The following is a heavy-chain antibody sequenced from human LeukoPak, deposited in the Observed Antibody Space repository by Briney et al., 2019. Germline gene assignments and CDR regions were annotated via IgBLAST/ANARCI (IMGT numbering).Heavy chain of an antibody. CDR2: IYPGDSDT. CDR1: GYSFTSYW. J-gene: IGHJ4*02. CDR3: ATGLSDHGDPRASFDY. D-gene: IGHD4-17*01. Sequence: GESLKISCKGSGYSFTSYWIGWVRQMPGKGLEWMGIIYPGDSDTRYSPSFQGQVTISADKSISTAYLQWSSLKASDSVMYYCATGLSDHGDPRASFDYWGQGTLVTVSS. V-gene: IGHV5-51*01.